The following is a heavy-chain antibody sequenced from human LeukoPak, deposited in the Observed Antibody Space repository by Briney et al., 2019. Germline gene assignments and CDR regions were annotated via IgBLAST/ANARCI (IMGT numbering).Heavy chain of an antibody. V-gene: IGHV1-18*01. Sequence: ASVNGSCKASGYTFSSYGISWVRQAPGQGLEWMGWISAYNGNTNYAQKHRGRVTMTTDTSTSTAYMEVRSLRSDDTAIYYCARQVDTSMALPDYWGQGTLVTVSS. J-gene: IGHJ4*02. CDR3: ARQVDTSMALPDY. D-gene: IGHD5-18*01. CDR2: ISAYNGNT. CDR1: GYTFSSYG.